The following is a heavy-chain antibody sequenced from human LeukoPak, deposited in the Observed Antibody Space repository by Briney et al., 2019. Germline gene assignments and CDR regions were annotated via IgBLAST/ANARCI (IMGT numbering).Heavy chain of an antibody. Sequence: PGGSLRLSCAASGFTFSSYGMHWVRQAPGKGLEWVSATSGSGGSTFYADSVKGRFTISRDNLKNTLYLQMNSLRAEDTAVYYCAKGTTVTTPRAFDIWGQGTMVTVSS. CDR2: TSGSGGST. CDR1: GFTFSSYG. J-gene: IGHJ3*02. CDR3: AKGTTVTTPRAFDI. D-gene: IGHD4-17*01. V-gene: IGHV3-23*01.